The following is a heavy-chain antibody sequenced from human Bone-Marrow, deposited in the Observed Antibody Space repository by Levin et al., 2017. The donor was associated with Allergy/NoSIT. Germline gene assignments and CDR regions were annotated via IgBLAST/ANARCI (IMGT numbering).Heavy chain of an antibody. J-gene: IGHJ6*03. CDR2: ISYDGSSK. CDR3: AKAPYLLPPDYYYYYMNV. D-gene: IGHD2-2*01. Sequence: GESLKISCAASGFTFSSYGMHWVRQAPGKGLEWVAVISYDGSSKYYADSVKGRFTISRDNFKSTLYLQMNSLRAEDTAVYYCAKAPYLLPPDYYYYYMNVWGKGTTVTVSS. V-gene: IGHV3-30*18. CDR1: GFTFSSYG.